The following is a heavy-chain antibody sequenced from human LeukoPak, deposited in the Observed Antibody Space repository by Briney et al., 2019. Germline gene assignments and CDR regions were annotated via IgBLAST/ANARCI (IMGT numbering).Heavy chain of an antibody. D-gene: IGHD3-10*01. V-gene: IGHV3-33*01. CDR3: ARDKDGTLWFGELGYS. J-gene: IGHJ4*02. Sequence: PGGSLRLSCAASGFIFSSYGMHWVRQAPGKGLEGVAVMWYDGSNKYYADSVKGRFTISRDNSKHTLYLQMNSLRAEDTAVYYCARDKDGTLWFGELGYSWGQGTLVTVSS. CDR1: GFIFSSYG. CDR2: MWYDGSNK.